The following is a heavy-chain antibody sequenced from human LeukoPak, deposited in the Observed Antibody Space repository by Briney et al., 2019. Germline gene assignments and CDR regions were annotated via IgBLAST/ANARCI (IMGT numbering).Heavy chain of an antibody. V-gene: IGHV3-73*01. Sequence: GGSLKLSCTASGFAFSGSAVHWVRQSSEKGLEWVGHIDKESQFYATATAYAASVEGRFTISRDDSKNTAYLQMNSLKTEDTALYFCTRDSGTYNWLDPWGQGTLVTVSS. CDR2: IDKESQFYATAT. J-gene: IGHJ5*02. CDR1: GFAFSGSA. D-gene: IGHD1-26*01. CDR3: TRDSGTYNWLDP.